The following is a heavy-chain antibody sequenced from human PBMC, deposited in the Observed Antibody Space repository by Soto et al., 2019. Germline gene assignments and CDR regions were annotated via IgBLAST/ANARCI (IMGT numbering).Heavy chain of an antibody. V-gene: IGHV3-23*01. Sequence: PGGSLRLSCAASGFTFSDYAMSWVRQAPGKGLEWVSAISGGAFDTYYADSVKGRFTISRDNSKNTLYLQMSSLRVEDTAIFHCAKDRDVLKYWGQGALVTVSS. CDR3: AKDRDVLKY. CDR2: ISGGAFDT. D-gene: IGHD3-9*01. J-gene: IGHJ4*02. CDR1: GFTFSDYA.